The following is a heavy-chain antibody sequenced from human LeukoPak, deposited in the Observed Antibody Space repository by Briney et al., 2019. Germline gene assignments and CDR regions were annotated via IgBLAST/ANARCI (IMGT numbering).Heavy chain of an antibody. V-gene: IGHV3-64*04. J-gene: IGHJ4*02. CDR3: AREGVVAATPFDY. CDR2: ISGSGNGFSI. Sequence: GSLRLSCSASGFVFSIYTMYWVRPTPGKGPEYVSTISGSGNGFSIYYADSVKGRFTISRDDSKSILYLQMNGLRAEDTAVYYCAREGVVAATPFDYWGQGTLASVSS. CDR1: GFVFSIYT. D-gene: IGHD2-15*01.